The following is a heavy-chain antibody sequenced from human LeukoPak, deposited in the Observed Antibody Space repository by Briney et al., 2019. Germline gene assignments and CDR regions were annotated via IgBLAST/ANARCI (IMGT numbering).Heavy chain of an antibody. CDR2: TYYRSKWSN. J-gene: IGHJ4*02. D-gene: IGHD3-10*01. CDR3: ARDSARGYGSGSRVDY. Sequence: SQTLSLTCAISGDSVSSTSAAWNWIRQSPSGGLECLGRTYYRSKWSNDYAISVRSRITINRDTSKNQFALQLNSVTPEDTAVYYCARDSARGYGSGSRVDYWGQGTLVTVSS. CDR1: GDSVSSTSAA. V-gene: IGHV6-1*01.